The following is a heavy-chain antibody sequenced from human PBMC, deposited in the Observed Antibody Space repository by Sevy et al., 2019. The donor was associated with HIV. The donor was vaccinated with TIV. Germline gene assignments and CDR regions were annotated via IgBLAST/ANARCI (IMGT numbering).Heavy chain of an antibody. CDR1: GFTFSNYI. CDR3: ARDGEILTGYPYYFDF. Sequence: GGSLRISCAASGFTFSNYIMNWVRQAPGKGLEWVSSISSSGSYMYYGDSVKGRFTISRDDAKNSLYLQMNSLRVEDTAVYYCARDGEILTGYPYYFDFWGQGTLVTVSS. D-gene: IGHD3-9*01. CDR2: ISSSGSYM. V-gene: IGHV3-21*01. J-gene: IGHJ4*02.